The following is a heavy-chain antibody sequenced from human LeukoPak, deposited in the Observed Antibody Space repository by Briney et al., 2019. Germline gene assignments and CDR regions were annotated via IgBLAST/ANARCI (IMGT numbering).Heavy chain of an antibody. CDR1: GYTFTSYD. Sequence: ASMKVSCKASGYTFTSYDINWVRQATGQGLEWMGWMNPNSGNTGYAQKFQGRVTMTEDTSTDTAYMELSSLRSEDAAVYYCATLTGDLDPDDAFDIWGQGTMVTVSS. J-gene: IGHJ3*02. V-gene: IGHV1-8*01. CDR3: ATLTGDLDPDDAFDI. CDR2: MNPNSGNT. D-gene: IGHD7-27*01.